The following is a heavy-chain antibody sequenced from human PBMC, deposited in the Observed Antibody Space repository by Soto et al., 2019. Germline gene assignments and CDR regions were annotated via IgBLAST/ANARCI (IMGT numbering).Heavy chain of an antibody. CDR1: GFTFSSYA. V-gene: IGHV3-23*01. J-gene: IGHJ4*02. CDR3: AKIPYYDSSGYRLLDY. CDR2: ISGSGGST. D-gene: IGHD3-22*01. Sequence: PGGSLRLSCAASGFTFSSYAMSWVRQAPGKGLEWVSAISGSGGSTYYADSVKGRFTISRDNSKNTLYLQMNSLRAEDTAVYYCAKIPYYDSSGYRLLDYWGQGTLVTVSS.